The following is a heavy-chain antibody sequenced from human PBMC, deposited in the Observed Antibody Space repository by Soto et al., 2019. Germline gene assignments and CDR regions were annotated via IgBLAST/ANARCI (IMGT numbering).Heavy chain of an antibody. CDR1: GGPFSSYA. CDR3: ARDWNHCTNGVCYVH. D-gene: IGHD2-8*01. Sequence: QVQLVKSGAEVQKPGSSVKVSCKASGGPFSSYAISWVRQAPGQGLEWMGGIIPIFGTANYAQKFQGRVTITADESTSTAYMELSSLRSEDTAVYYCARDWNHCTNGVCYVHWGQGTLVTVSS. V-gene: IGHV1-69*01. J-gene: IGHJ4*02. CDR2: IIPIFGTA.